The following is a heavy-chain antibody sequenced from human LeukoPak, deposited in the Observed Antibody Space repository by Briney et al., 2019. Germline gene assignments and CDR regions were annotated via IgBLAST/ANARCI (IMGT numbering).Heavy chain of an antibody. Sequence: GASVKVSCKASGYTFTGYYMHWVRQAPGQGLEWMGWINPNSGGTNYAQKFQGRVTMTRDTSISTAYMELSRLRSDDTAVYYCARPLRLGRYSNLMDVWGKGTTVTISS. CDR2: INPNSGGT. J-gene: IGHJ6*03. D-gene: IGHD3-9*01. CDR1: GYTFTGYY. CDR3: ARPLRLGRYSNLMDV. V-gene: IGHV1-2*02.